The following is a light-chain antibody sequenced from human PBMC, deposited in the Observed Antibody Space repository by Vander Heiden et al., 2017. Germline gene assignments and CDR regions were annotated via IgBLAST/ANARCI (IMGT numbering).Light chain of an antibody. Sequence: QSVLTPPPSASGTPGQSVPISCSGSSSTFRSNYVYWYQQLPGTAPNLLIYRNNQRPSGVPDRFSGSKSGTSASLAISGLRSEDEADYYCAAWDDSLSANYVFGTGTKVTVL. J-gene: IGLJ1*01. CDR2: RNN. CDR3: AAWDDSLSANYV. CDR1: SSTFRSNY. V-gene: IGLV1-47*01.